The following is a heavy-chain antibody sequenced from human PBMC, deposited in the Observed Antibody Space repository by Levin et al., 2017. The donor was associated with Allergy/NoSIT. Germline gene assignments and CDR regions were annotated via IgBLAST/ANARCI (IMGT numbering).Heavy chain of an antibody. Sequence: SETLSLTCAISGESVSRNNAAWNWIRQSPSRGLEWLGRTFYRSKWYNDYAVSVKSRISINPDTSKNQFSLQLNSVTPEDTAVYYCTRAPLSYRTQYGMDVWGQGTTVTVSS. D-gene: IGHD3-16*02. V-gene: IGHV6-1*01. CDR3: TRAPLSYRTQYGMDV. CDR2: TFYRSKWYN. J-gene: IGHJ6*02. CDR1: GESVSRNNAA.